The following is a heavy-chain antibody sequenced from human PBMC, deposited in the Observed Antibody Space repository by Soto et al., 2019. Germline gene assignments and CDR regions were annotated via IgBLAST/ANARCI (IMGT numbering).Heavy chain of an antibody. V-gene: IGHV5-51*01. CDR3: ARGDSTPYYYYGMDV. Sequence: GESLKISCKGYGYSSSNYWIGWVRQMPAKGLEWMGIIYPGDSDTRYSPSFEGQVTISADKSISTAYLQWSSLKASDTAIYYFARGDSTPYYYYGMDVWGQGTTVTVSS. D-gene: IGHD3-10*01. J-gene: IGHJ6*02. CDR1: GYSSSNYW. CDR2: IYPGDSDT.